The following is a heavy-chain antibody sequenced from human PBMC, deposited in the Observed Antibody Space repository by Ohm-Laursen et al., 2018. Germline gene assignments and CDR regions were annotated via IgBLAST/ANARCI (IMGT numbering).Heavy chain of an antibody. CDR1: GFTFRSYG. V-gene: IGHV3-30*18. Sequence: SLRLSCAASGFTFRSYGIHWVRQAPGKGLEWVAVISYDGSNKYYADSVKGRFTVSRDNFKNTVYLQMNSVRAEDTAVYYCAKPTVGANSFLIDFWGQGTLVTVSS. CDR3: AKPTVGANSFLIDF. J-gene: IGHJ4*02. D-gene: IGHD1-26*01. CDR2: ISYDGSNK.